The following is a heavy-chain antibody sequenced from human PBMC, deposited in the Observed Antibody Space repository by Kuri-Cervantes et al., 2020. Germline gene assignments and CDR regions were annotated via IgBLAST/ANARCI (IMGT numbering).Heavy chain of an antibody. CDR1: GFTFSSYA. CDR3: ARDGGSSWYRAFDY. V-gene: IGHV3-33*08. Sequence: GESLKISCAASGFTFSSYAMSWVRQAPGKGLEWVAVIWYDGSNKYYADSVKGRFTISRDNSKNTLYLQMNSLRAEDTAVYYCARDGGSSWYRAFDYWGQGTLVTVSS. CDR2: IWYDGSNK. D-gene: IGHD6-13*01. J-gene: IGHJ4*02.